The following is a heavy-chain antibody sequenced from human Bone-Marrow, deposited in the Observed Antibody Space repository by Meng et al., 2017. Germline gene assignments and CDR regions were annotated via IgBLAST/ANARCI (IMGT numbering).Heavy chain of an antibody. CDR2: INAGNGNT. CDR1: GYTFTSYA. J-gene: IGHJ4*02. D-gene: IGHD3-10*01. CDR3: ARDSNPGSRSGSYYGSPHLDY. Sequence: ASVKVSCKASGYTFTSYAMHWVRQAPGQRLEWMGWINAGNGNTKYSQKFQGRVTITRDTSASTAYMELSSLRSEDTAVYYCARDSNPGSRSGSYYGSPHLDYWGQGTLVTVSS. V-gene: IGHV1-3*01.